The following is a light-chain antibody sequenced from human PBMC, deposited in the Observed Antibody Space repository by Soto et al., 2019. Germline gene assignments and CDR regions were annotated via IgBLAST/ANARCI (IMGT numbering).Light chain of an antibody. V-gene: IGLV2-8*01. CDR3: SSYADSNSYV. CDR1: SSDVGGYNY. CDR2: EVT. Sequence: ALTQPPSASGSPGQSVTISCTGTSSDVGGYNYVYWYQQHPGKAPKLMIYEVTKRPSGVPDRFSGSKSGNTASLTVSGLQAEDEADYYCSSYADSNSYVFGTGTKLTVL. J-gene: IGLJ1*01.